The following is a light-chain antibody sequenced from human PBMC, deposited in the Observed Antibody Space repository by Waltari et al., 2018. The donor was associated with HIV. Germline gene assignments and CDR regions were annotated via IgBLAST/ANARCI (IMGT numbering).Light chain of an antibody. Sequence: QSTLTPPPSASGSPGQPVTIPCTGTSRDIGGYNYVSSYQQHPGKAPKLIMAEVTKRPSGVPDRSSGSKSGNTASLTVSGLQADDEALYYCSSFAPTNKFYVLFGGGTTLTVL. J-gene: IGLJ2*01. CDR3: SSFAPTNKFYVL. V-gene: IGLV2-8*01. CDR1: SRDIGGYNY. CDR2: EVT.